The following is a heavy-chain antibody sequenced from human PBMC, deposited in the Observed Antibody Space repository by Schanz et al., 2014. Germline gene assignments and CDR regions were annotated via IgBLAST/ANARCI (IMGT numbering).Heavy chain of an antibody. CDR2: IIPSLGLA. CDR1: GGTFSSFG. J-gene: IGHJ4*02. V-gene: IGHV1-69*04. Sequence: QVQLVQSGAEVKKPGSSVKVSCKASGGTFSSFGINWVRQAPGQGLEWMGRIIPSLGLAKYEQKFQDKVTIAADTSTTTAYMELSGLRSEDTAVYDCARDGVDAAAGGNYWGQGTLVTVSS. D-gene: IGHD6-13*01. CDR3: ARDGVDAAAGGNY.